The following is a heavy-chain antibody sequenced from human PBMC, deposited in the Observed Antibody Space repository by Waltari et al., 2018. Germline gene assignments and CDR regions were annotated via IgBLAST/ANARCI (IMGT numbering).Heavy chain of an antibody. CDR2: ISAYNGNT. CDR3: ARDEGTIFGVVIMIGFDY. CDR1: AYTFTSYG. D-gene: IGHD3-3*01. Sequence: QVQLVQSGAEVKKPGASVKVSCKASAYTFTSYGIRGVRPAPVQWLEWMGWISAYNGNTNYAQKLQGRVTMTTDTSTSTAYMELRSLRSDDTAVYYCARDEGTIFGVVIMIGFDYWGQGTLVIVSS. J-gene: IGHJ4*02. V-gene: IGHV1-18*01.